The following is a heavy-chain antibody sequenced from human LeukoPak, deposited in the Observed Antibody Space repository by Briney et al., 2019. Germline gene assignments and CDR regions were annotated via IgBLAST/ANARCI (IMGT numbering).Heavy chain of an antibody. V-gene: IGHV3-7*01. CDR2: IKQDGSEK. D-gene: IGHD1-26*01. CDR1: GFTFSSYW. CDR3: ARDRRSQGHSYFDY. J-gene: IGHJ4*02. Sequence: GSLRLSCAASGFTFSSYWMSWVRQAPGKGLEWVANIKQDGSEKYYVDSVKGRFTISRDNAKDSLYLQMNSLGAEDTAVYYCARDRRSQGHSYFDYWGQGTLVTVSS.